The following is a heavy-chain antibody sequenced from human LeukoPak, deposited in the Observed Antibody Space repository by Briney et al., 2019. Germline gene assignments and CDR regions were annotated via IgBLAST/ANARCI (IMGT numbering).Heavy chain of an antibody. J-gene: IGHJ5*02. V-gene: IGHV4-59*01. Sequence: SETLSLTCTVSGGSIRGYSWTWIRQPPGQGLEWIGYFHNSRTTSYNPSLTGRVIISVDTAMDQISLKLNSVTAADTAVYYCARGHLGLSPWGQGTLVTVSS. D-gene: IGHD3-10*01. CDR1: GGSIRGYS. CDR2: FHNSRTT. CDR3: ARGHLGLSP.